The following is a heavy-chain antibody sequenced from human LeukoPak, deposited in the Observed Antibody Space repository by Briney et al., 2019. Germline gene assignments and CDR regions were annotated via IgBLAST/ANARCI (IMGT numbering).Heavy chain of an antibody. CDR1: GYTFTSYG. CDR2: ISAYNGNT. J-gene: IGHJ4*02. Sequence: GASVKVSCKASGYTFTSYGISWVRQAPGQGLEWMGWISAYNGNTNYAQKLQGRVTMTTDTSTSTAYMELRSLRSDDTAVYYCARGSPHYYDSSSYPPSDYWGQGTLVTVSS. CDR3: ARGSPHYYDSSSYPPSDY. V-gene: IGHV1-18*01. D-gene: IGHD3-22*01.